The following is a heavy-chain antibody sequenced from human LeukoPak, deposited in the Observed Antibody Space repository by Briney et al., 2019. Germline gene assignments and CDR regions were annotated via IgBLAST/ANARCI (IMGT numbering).Heavy chain of an antibody. J-gene: IGHJ4*02. V-gene: IGHV4-38-2*01. CDR3: ARARYSSGWHVRIRARFDY. CDR2: IYYSGST. Sequence: GSLRLSCAASGFTFSDYYMGWIRQAPGKGLEWIGSIYYSGSTYYNPSLKSRVTISVDTSKNQFSLKLSSVTAADTAVYYCARARYSSGWHVRIRARFDYWGQGTLVTVSS. CDR1: GFTFSDYY. D-gene: IGHD6-19*01.